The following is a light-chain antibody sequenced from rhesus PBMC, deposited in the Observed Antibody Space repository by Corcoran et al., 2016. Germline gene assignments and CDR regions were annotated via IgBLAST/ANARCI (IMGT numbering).Light chain of an antibody. CDR2: AVN. J-gene: IGLJ1*01. CDR1: SSDVGGSVY. Sequence: QAAPTQPHSVSGSPGQSVTISCTGTSSDVGGSVYVSWYQQYPGRAPKLIIYAVNKRPSGVSDRFSGSKSANAASLTIAGLQPEDESDYYCCAYTASSTYIFGLGTWLTVL. CDR3: CAYTASSTYI. V-gene: IGLV2S7*01.